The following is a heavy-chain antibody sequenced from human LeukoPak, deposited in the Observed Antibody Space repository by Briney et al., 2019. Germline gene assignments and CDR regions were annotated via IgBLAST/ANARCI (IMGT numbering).Heavy chain of an antibody. D-gene: IGHD6-13*01. CDR1: GFTFSSYS. Sequence: GGSLRLSCAASGFTFSSYSMNWVRQAPGKGLEWVSSISSSSSYIYYADSVKGRFTISRDNAKNSLYLQMNSLRAEDTAVYYCAQIAAVDDYYMDVWGKGTTVTVSS. CDR3: AQIAAVDDYYMDV. J-gene: IGHJ6*03. CDR2: ISSSSSYI. V-gene: IGHV3-21*01.